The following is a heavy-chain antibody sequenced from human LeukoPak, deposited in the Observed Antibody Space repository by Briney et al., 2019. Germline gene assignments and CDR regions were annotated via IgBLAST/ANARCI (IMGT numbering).Heavy chain of an antibody. CDR2: INAGNGDT. CDR1: GYTFTNYA. Sequence: ASVKVSCKASGYTFTNYAINRVRQAPGQRLEWLGWINAGNGDTKYSQKFQGRVTITRDTSASTAYMELSSLRSEDTAVYYCARGIWSRSKWYYYDHWGQGTLVTVSS. J-gene: IGHJ4*02. V-gene: IGHV1-3*01. CDR3: ARGIWSRSKWYYYDH. D-gene: IGHD6-13*01.